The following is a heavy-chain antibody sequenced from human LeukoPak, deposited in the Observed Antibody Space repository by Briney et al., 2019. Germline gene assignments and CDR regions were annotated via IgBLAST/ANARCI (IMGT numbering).Heavy chain of an antibody. Sequence: ASVKVSCKASGYTFTGYYMHWVRQAPGQGLEWMGWINPNSGGTNYAQKFQGRVTMTRDTSISTAYMELSRLRSDDTAVYYCARDIAYSSSSGLCDYWGQGTLVTVSS. D-gene: IGHD6-6*01. V-gene: IGHV1-2*02. J-gene: IGHJ4*02. CDR3: ARDIAYSSSSGLCDY. CDR1: GYTFTGYY. CDR2: INPNSGGT.